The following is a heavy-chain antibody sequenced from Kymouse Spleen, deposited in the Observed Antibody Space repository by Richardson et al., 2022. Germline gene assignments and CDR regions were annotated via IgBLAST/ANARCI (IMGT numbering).Heavy chain of an antibody. CDR1: GGSFSGYY. V-gene: IGHV4-34*01. J-gene: IGHJ6*02. CDR2: INHSGST. Sequence: QVQLQQWGAGLLKPSETLSLTCAVYGGSFSGYYWSWIRQPPGKGLEWIGEINHSGSTNYNPSLKSRVTISVDTSKNQFSLKLSSVTAADTAVYYCARVYYGSRYYGMDVWGQGTTVTVSS. D-gene: IGHD3-10*01. CDR3: ARVYYGSRYYGMDV.